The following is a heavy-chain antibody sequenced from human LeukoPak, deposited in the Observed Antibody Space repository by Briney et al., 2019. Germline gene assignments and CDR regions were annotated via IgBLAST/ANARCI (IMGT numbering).Heavy chain of an antibody. CDR1: GGTFSSYA. Sequence: SVKVSCKASGGTFSSYAISWVRQAPGQGLEWMGGIIPIFGTANYAQKFQGRVTITTDESTSTAYMELSSLRSEDTAVCYCARGYIGMATTGYFDYWGQGTLVTVSS. CDR3: ARGYIGMATTGYFDY. CDR2: IIPIFGTA. D-gene: IGHD5-24*01. J-gene: IGHJ4*02. V-gene: IGHV1-69*05.